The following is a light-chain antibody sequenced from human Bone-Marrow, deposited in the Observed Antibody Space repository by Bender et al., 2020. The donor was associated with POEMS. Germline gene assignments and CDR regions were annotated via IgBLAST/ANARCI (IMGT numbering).Light chain of an antibody. Sequence: SYELTQPPSVSVSPGQTASISCSGDNLGDKYACWYQQKPGQSPLLVIYQDTKRPSGIPERFSGSNSGNTATLTISGTQAIDEADYYCQAWDSNTVVFGGGTKLTVL. CDR1: NLGDKY. CDR2: QDT. V-gene: IGLV3-1*01. CDR3: QAWDSNTVV. J-gene: IGLJ2*01.